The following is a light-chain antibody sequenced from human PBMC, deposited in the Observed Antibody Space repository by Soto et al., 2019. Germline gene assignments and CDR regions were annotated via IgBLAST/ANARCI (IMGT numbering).Light chain of an antibody. J-gene: IGLJ1*01. CDR1: SSDVGGYNY. V-gene: IGLV2-14*01. CDR3: SSYTSSSPYV. Sequence: QYALTQPASVSGSPGQSITISCTGTSSDVGGYNYVSWYQQHPGKAPKLMIYDVSNRPSGVSNRFSGSKSGNTASLTISGLQAEDEADYYCSSYTSSSPYVFGTGTKRNVL. CDR2: DVS.